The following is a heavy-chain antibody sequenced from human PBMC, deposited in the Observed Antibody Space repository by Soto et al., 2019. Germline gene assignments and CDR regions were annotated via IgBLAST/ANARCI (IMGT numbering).Heavy chain of an antibody. D-gene: IGHD2-15*01. CDR3: ARHCSGGSCYYAFDI. Sequence: TLSLTCTVSGGSISSYYWSWIRQPPGKGLEWIGYIYYSGSTNYNPSLKSRVTMAVDTSKNQFSLKLSSVTAADTAVYYCARHCSGGSCYYAFDIWGQGTMVPVSS. CDR1: GGSISSYY. V-gene: IGHV4-59*08. J-gene: IGHJ3*02. CDR2: IYYSGST.